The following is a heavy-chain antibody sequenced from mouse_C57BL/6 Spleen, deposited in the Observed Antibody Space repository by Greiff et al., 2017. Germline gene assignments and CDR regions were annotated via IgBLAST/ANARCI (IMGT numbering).Heavy chain of an antibody. CDR1: GYTFTDYN. Sequence: EVQLQQSGPELVKPGASVKMSCKASGYTFTDYNMHWVKQSHGKSLEWIGYINPNNGGTSYNQKFKGKATLTVNKSSSTAYMELRSLTSEDSAVYYCARWGYDGYYYGYWYFDVWGTGTTVTVSS. D-gene: IGHD2-3*01. V-gene: IGHV1-22*01. CDR2: INPNNGGT. J-gene: IGHJ1*03. CDR3: ARWGYDGYYYGYWYFDV.